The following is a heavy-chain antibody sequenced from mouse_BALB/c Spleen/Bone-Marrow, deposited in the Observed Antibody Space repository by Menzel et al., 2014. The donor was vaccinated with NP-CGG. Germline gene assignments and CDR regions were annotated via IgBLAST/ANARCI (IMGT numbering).Heavy chain of an antibody. D-gene: IGHD2-3*01. CDR2: INPGSGST. Sequence: QVQLKHSGAELVRPGTSVKVSCKASGYAFTDYLMEWLKQRPGQALEWIGVINPGSGSTNYNEKFKDKATLTADKSSSTAYMQPSSLTSDDSAVYFCARYDGYFDYWGQGTILTVSS. V-gene: IGHV1-54*01. CDR3: ARYDGYFDY. J-gene: IGHJ2*01. CDR1: GYAFTDYL.